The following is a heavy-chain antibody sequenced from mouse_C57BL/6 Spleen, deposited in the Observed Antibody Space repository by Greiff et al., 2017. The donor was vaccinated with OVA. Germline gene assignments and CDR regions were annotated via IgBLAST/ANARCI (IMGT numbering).Heavy chain of an antibody. D-gene: IGHD2-4*01. J-gene: IGHJ2*01. Sequence: QVQLQQPGAELVKPGASVKMSCKASGYTFTSYWITWVKPRPGQGLAWIGDIYPGSGSTNYNEKFTRKATLTVDTSSSTASMQLSSLTSEDSAVYYCARSIYYDYDVPYYFDYWGQGTTLTVSS. V-gene: IGHV1-55*01. CDR2: IYPGSGST. CDR3: ARSIYYDYDVPYYFDY. CDR1: GYTFTSYW.